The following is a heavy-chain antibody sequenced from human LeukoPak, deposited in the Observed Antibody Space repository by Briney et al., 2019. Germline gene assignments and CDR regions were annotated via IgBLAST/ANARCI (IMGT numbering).Heavy chain of an antibody. J-gene: IGHJ4*02. CDR3: ASPGGGPTDY. CDR2: IYYSGST. CDR1: DSSISSGGYY. V-gene: IGHV4-39*01. Sequence: PSETLSLTCTVSDSSISSGGYYWGWIRQPPGKGLEWIGSIYYSGSTYYNPSLKSRVTISVDTSKNQFSLKLSSVTAADTAVYYCASPGGGPTDYWGQGTLVTVSS. D-gene: IGHD3-16*01.